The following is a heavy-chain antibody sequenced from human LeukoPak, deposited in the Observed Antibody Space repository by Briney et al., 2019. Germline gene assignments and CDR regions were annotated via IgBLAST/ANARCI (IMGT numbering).Heavy chain of an antibody. CDR2: MNQDGNEK. D-gene: IGHD3-3*01. J-gene: IGHJ4*02. V-gene: IGHV3-7*03. Sequence: GGSLRLSCAASGFTFSSYSMNWVRQAPGKGLEWVANMNQDGNEKYYVDSVKGRFTLSRDNAKNSLYLQMSSLRAEDTAVYYCARALRGFLETPSGYWGQGTLVTVSS. CDR1: GFTFSSYS. CDR3: ARALRGFLETPSGY.